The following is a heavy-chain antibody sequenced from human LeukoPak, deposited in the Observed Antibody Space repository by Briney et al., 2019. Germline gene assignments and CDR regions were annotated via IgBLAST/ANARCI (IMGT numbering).Heavy chain of an antibody. V-gene: IGHV3-7*01. CDR1: GFTFSSYW. J-gene: IGHJ4*02. CDR2: IKQEGSEK. D-gene: IGHD3-16*02. CDR3: ARVVYVWGSYRPFDY. Sequence: GGSLRLSCAASGFTFSSYWMSWVRQAPGKGLEWVANIKQEGSEKYYVDSVKGRFTISRDNAKNSLYLQMNSLRAEDTAVYYCARVVYVWGSYRPFDYWGQGTLVTVSS.